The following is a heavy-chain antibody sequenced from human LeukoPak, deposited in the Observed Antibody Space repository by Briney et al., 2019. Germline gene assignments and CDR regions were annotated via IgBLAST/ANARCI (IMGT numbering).Heavy chain of an antibody. Sequence: ASVKVSCKASGFTFTTSAMQRVRQARGQRLEWIGWIVVGSGNTNYAQKFQERVTITRDMSTGTAYMELSSLRSEDTAVYYCAADPYYYDTSGYSYAFDIWGQGTMVTVSS. D-gene: IGHD3-22*01. CDR3: AADPYYYDTSGYSYAFDI. J-gene: IGHJ3*02. V-gene: IGHV1-58*02. CDR2: IVVGSGNT. CDR1: GFTFTTSA.